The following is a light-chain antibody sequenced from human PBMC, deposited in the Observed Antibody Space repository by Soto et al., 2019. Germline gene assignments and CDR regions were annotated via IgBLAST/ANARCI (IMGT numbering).Light chain of an antibody. V-gene: IGKV3-20*01. CDR1: QSVSSSY. Sequence: EIVLTQAPGTLSLSPGERATLSCRASQSVSSSYLAWYQQKPGQPPRLLIYGASSRATGIPDRFSGSGSGTDFTIPTSRLEPADFAVYYCQQYGSSPQTFGQGTKVDI. J-gene: IGKJ1*01. CDR2: GAS. CDR3: QQYGSSPQT.